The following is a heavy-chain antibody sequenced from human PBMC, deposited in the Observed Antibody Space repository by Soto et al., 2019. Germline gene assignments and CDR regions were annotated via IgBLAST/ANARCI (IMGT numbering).Heavy chain of an antibody. CDR1: GFTFSSYG. Sequence: QVQLVESGGGVVQPGRSLRLSCAASGFTFSSYGMHWVRQAPGKGLEWVAVIWYDGSNKYYADSVKGRFTISRDNSKNTLYMQMNSLRVEDTAVYYCARDRIQDKSAIFGVVITPVGGFDYWGQGTLVTVSS. V-gene: IGHV3-33*01. J-gene: IGHJ4*02. D-gene: IGHD3-3*01. CDR2: IWYDGSNK. CDR3: ARDRIQDKSAIFGVVITPVGGFDY.